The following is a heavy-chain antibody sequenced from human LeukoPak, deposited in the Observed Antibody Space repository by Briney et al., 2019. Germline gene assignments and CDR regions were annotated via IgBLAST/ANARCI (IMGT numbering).Heavy chain of an antibody. CDR3: ARGSEYSGTPGAFDI. V-gene: IGHV3-21*01. CDR1: GFTFSSYS. D-gene: IGHD1-26*01. Sequence: GGSLRLSCAASGFTFSSYSMNWVRQAPGKGLEWVSSISSSSSYIYYADSVKGRFTIPRDNAKNSLYLQMNSLRAEDTAVYYRARGSEYSGTPGAFDIWGQGTMVTVSS. J-gene: IGHJ3*02. CDR2: ISSSSSYI.